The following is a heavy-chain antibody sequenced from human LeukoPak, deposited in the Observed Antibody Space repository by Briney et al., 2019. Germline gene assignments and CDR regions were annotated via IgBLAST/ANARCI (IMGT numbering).Heavy chain of an antibody. CDR1: GFTFGDYA. J-gene: IGHJ4*02. CDR2: IRSKAYGGTT. V-gene: IGHV3-49*04. D-gene: IGHD4-23*01. CDR3: TRDPSSTVVTHFDY. Sequence: GRSLRLSCTASGFTFGDYAMSWVRQAPGKGLEWVGFIRSKAYGGTTEYAASVKGRFTISRDDSKSIAYLQMNSLKTEDTAVYYCTRDPSSTVVTHFDYWGQGTLVAVSS.